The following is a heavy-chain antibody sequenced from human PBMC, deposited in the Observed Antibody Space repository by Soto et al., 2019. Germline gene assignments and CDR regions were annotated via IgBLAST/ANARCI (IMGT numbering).Heavy chain of an antibody. D-gene: IGHD3-9*01. J-gene: IGHJ5*01. Sequence: PSETLSLTCAVYGGSFSGYYWSWIRQPPGKGLEWIGEINHSGSTSYNPSLKSRVTISVDTSKNQFSLKLSSVTAADTALYYCARCVPGRNGYDICWFASWGQDTLVTVSS. CDR1: GGSFSGYY. V-gene: IGHV4-34*01. CDR3: ARCVPGRNGYDICWFAS. CDR2: INHSGST.